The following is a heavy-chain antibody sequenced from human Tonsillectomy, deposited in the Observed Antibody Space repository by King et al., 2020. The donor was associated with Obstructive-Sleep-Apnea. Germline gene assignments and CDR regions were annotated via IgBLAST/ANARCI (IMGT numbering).Heavy chain of an antibody. CDR2: ITSSSSTL. D-gene: IGHD1-26*01. J-gene: IGHJ4*02. CDR1: GFTFSTYS. CDR3: AGTSGGSYHFDY. Sequence: VQLVESGGGLVQPGGSLRLSCAASGFTFSTYSMNWVRPAPGKGREWVSYITSSSSTLYYADSVNGRFTISRDNAKNSLYLQMNSPRAEDTAVYYCAGTSGGSYHFDYWGQGTLVTVSS. V-gene: IGHV3-48*04.